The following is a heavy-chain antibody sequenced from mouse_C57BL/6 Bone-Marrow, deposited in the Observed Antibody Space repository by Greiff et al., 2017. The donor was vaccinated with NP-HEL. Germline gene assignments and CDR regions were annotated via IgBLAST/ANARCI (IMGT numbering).Heavy chain of an antibody. Sequence: QVQLKESGAGLVKPGASVKISCKASGYAFSSYWMNWVKQRPGKGLEWIGQIYPGDGDTNYNGKFKGKATLTADKSSSTAYMQLSSLTSEDSAVYFCARSDSSGYPRAYWGQGTLVTVSA. CDR2: IYPGDGDT. CDR3: ARSDSSGYPRAY. D-gene: IGHD3-2*02. J-gene: IGHJ3*01. V-gene: IGHV1-80*01. CDR1: GYAFSSYW.